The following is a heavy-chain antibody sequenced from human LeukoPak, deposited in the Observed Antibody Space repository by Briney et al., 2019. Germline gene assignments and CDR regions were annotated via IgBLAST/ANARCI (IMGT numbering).Heavy chain of an antibody. Sequence: SSETLSLTCAAYGGSFSGYYWSWIRQPPGKGLEWIGEINHSGSTNYNPSLKSRVTISVDTSKNQSSLKLSSVTAADTAVYYCARGQPLWFGELRHWFDPWGQGTLVTVSS. CDR2: INHSGST. V-gene: IGHV4-34*01. D-gene: IGHD3-10*01. CDR1: GGSFSGYY. J-gene: IGHJ5*02. CDR3: ARGQPLWFGELRHWFDP.